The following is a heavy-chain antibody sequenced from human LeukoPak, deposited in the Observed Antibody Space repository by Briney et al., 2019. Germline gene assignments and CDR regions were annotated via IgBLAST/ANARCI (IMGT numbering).Heavy chain of an antibody. V-gene: IGHV3-9*03. CDR2: ISWNSGSI. CDR1: GFTFDDYA. Sequence: PGRSLRLSCAASGFTFDDYAMHWVRQAPGKGLEWVSGISWNSGSIVYADSVKGRFTISRDNAKNSLYLQMNSLRAEDMALYYCAKDNYYDSSGYLDYWGQGTLATVSS. CDR3: AKDNYYDSSGYLDY. J-gene: IGHJ4*02. D-gene: IGHD3-22*01.